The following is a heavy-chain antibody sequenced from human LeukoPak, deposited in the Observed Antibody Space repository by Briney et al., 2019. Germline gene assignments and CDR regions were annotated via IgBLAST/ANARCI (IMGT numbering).Heavy chain of an antibody. D-gene: IGHD6-13*01. J-gene: IGHJ5*02. Sequence: GASVKVSCKVSGYTLTELSMHWVRQAPGKGLEWMGGFDPEDGETIYAQKFQDRVTMTEDTSTDTAYMELSSLRSEDTAVYYCATGGAAAGLNWFDPWGQGTLVTVSS. CDR2: FDPEDGET. CDR3: ATGGAAAGLNWFDP. CDR1: GYTLTELS. V-gene: IGHV1-24*01.